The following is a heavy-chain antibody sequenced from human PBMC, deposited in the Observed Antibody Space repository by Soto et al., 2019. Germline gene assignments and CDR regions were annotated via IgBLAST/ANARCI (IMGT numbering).Heavy chain of an antibody. CDR3: ARLRGGSSTSCYAGAPFDD. V-gene: IGHV1-69*13. CDR1: GGTFSSYT. D-gene: IGHD2-2*01. CDR2: IIPIFGTA. J-gene: IGHJ4*02. Sequence: SVKVSCKASGGTFSSYTISWVRQAPGQGLEWMGRIIPIFGTANYAQKFQGRVTITADESTSTAYMELSSLRSEDTAVYYCARLRGGSSTSCYAGAPFDDWGQGTLVTVSS.